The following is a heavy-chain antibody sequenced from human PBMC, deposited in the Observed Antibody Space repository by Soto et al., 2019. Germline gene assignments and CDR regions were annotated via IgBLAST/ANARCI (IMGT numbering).Heavy chain of an antibody. CDR2: IDYSGST. CDR3: ARGSGSNFPRY. D-gene: IGHD3-10*01. J-gene: IGHJ4*02. CDR1: GGSVSGGSCF. V-gene: IGHV4-61*01. Sequence: SETLPLSCTVSGGSVSGGSCFWSWIPKPPGKGLELICYIDYSGSTNYNPSLNSLVTMSLDTSKKNFSLNLTSVTSAHTAVHYCARGSGSNFPRYWGRGPRFTVPS.